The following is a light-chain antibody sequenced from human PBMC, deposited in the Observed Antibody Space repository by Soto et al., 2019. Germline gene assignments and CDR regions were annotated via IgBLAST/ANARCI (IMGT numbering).Light chain of an antibody. J-gene: IGKJ5*01. CDR3: QQSLTMPIT. CDR1: QSINNY. CDR2: SAS. V-gene: IGKV1-39*01. Sequence: DIQMTQSPASLSFSVGDRVTITCRASQSINNYLNWYLQRPGQAPKLLIRSASTLQRGVPSRFSGSGSRTEFTLTIADLQPDDFGTYYCQQSLTMPITFGHGTRLDIK.